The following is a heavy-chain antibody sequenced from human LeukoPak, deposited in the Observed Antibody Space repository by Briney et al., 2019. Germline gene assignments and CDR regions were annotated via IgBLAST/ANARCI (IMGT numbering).Heavy chain of an antibody. V-gene: IGHV3-7*01. CDR2: IKQDGSEK. D-gene: IGHD4/OR15-4a*01. J-gene: IGHJ4*02. Sequence: PGGSLRLSCAASGFTFTNYWMRWVRQAPGKGLEWVANIKQDGSEKYFVDSVKGRFSISRDNAKNSLYLQMNSLRAEDTAVYYCARDDYGGTRYWGQGTLVTVSS. CDR3: ARDDYGGTRY. CDR1: GFTFTNYW.